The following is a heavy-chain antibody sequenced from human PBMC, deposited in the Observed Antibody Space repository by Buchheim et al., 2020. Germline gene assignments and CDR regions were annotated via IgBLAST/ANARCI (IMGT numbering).Heavy chain of an antibody. J-gene: IGHJ5*02. D-gene: IGHD6-19*01. CDR3: AREGTEQWLLGWFDP. Sequence: QVQLQESGPGLVKPSGTLSLTCAVSGASISSGHWWSWVRQPPGTGLEYIGEVYRTGSTNYNPSLKSRVTMSVDTSKNQFFLKLSSVTAADTAVYYCAREGTEQWLLGWFDPWGQGTL. CDR1: GASISSGHW. V-gene: IGHV4-4*02. CDR2: VYRTGST.